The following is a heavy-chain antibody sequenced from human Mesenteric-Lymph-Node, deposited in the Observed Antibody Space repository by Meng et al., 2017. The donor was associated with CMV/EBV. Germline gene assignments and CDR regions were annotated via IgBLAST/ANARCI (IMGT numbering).Heavy chain of an antibody. J-gene: IGHJ5*02. Sequence: VKVSCKASGYTFTTSAINWVRQAPGQGLEWMGWINTNTGNPTYAQGFTGRFVFSLDTSVSTAYMQISSLKAEDTAVYYCAREGWSDPWGQGTLVTVSS. CDR2: INTNTGNP. CDR1: GYTFTTSA. CDR3: AREGWSDP. V-gene: IGHV7-4-1*02.